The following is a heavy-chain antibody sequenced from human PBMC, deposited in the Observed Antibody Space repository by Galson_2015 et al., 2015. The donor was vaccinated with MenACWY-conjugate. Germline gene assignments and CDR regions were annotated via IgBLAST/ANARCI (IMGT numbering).Heavy chain of an antibody. J-gene: IGHJ5*02. D-gene: IGHD2-15*01. CDR1: GYSFTSYW. Sequence: QSGAEVKKPGESLKISCKGSGYSFTSYWIGWVRQMPGKGLEWMGIIYPGDSDTRYSPSFQGQVTISADKSISTAYLQWSSLKASDTAMYYCARVNRFCSGVSCPINWFDPWGQGTLVTVSS. V-gene: IGHV5-51*03. CDR3: ARVNRFCSGVSCPINWFDP. CDR2: IYPGDSDT.